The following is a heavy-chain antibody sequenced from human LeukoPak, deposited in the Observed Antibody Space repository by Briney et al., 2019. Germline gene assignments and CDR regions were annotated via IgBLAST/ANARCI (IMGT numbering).Heavy chain of an antibody. Sequence: ASVKVSCKASGYTFTGYYMHWVRQAPGQGLGWMVCINPNSGGTNYAQKFQGRVTMTRDTSISTAYMELSRLRSDDTAVYYCARDPVAISNFDYWGQGTLVTVSS. V-gene: IGHV1-2*02. CDR2: INPNSGGT. J-gene: IGHJ4*02. CDR3: ARDPVAISNFDY. CDR1: GYTFTGYY. D-gene: IGHD5-12*01.